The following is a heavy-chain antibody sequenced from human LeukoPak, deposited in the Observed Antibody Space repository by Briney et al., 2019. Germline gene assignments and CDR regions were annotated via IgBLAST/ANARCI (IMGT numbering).Heavy chain of an antibody. CDR1: GFTLSSSE. CDR2: ISRSGSTI. Sequence: PGGSLRLSCAASGFTLSSSEMNWVRQAPGKGLEWVSYISRSGSTIFYADSVKGRFTISRDNAKNSLYLQMNSLRAEDTAVYYCARSKWLLVSTWGQGTLVTVSS. J-gene: IGHJ4*02. D-gene: IGHD3-22*01. V-gene: IGHV3-48*03. CDR3: ARSKWLLVST.